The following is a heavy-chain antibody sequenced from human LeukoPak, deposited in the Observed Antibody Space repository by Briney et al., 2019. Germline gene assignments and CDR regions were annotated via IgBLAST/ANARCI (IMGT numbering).Heavy chain of an antibody. CDR2: IYYSGST. CDR3: ARRNGLRRGSGSYYTS. D-gene: IGHD3-10*01. CDR1: GGSISSSSYY. V-gene: IGHV4-39*07. J-gene: IGHJ5*02. Sequence: SETLSLTCTVSGGSISSSSYYWGWVRQPPGKGLEWLWSIYYSGSTYYNPSLKSRVTISVDTSKNQFSLKLSCVTAADTAVYYCARRNGLRRGSGSYYTSWGQGTLVTVSS.